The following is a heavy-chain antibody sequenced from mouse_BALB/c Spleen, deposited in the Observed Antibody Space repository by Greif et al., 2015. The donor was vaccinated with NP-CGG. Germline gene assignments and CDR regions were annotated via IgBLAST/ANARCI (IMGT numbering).Heavy chain of an antibody. J-gene: IGHJ3*01. D-gene: IGHD3-3*01. CDR1: GYTFTSYW. Sequence: QVQLKESGAELVKPGASVKLSSKASGYTFTSYWMHWVKQRPGQGLEWIGEIDPSDSYTNYNQKFKGKATLTVDKSSSTAYMQLSSLTSEDSAVYYCAREGTSPLAYWGQGTLVTVSA. CDR3: AREGTSPLAY. CDR2: IDPSDSYT. V-gene: IGHV1-69*02.